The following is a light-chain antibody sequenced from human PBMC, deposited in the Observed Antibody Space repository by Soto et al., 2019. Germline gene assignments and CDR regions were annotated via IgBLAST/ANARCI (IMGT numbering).Light chain of an antibody. Sequence: QSALTQPASVSGSPGQSITISCTGTSSDIGGYNYVSWYQQHPGKAPKLMIYGVSNRPSGVSNRFSGSKSGNTASLTISGLQADDEADYYCSSHTISSALQVFGTGTKLTVL. V-gene: IGLV2-14*01. J-gene: IGLJ1*01. CDR3: SSHTISSALQV. CDR2: GVS. CDR1: SSDIGGYNY.